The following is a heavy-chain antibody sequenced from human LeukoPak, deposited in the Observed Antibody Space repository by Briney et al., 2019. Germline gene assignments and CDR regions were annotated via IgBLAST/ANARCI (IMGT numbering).Heavy chain of an antibody. CDR3: ARDRGYSGYDYGYYYGMDV. V-gene: IGHV1-3*01. D-gene: IGHD5-12*01. Sequence: ASVKVSCKASGYTFTSYAMHWVRQAPGQRLEWMGWINAGNGNTKYSQKFQGRVTITRDTSTSTAYMELSSLRSEDTAVYYCARDRGYSGYDYGYYYGMDVWGQGTTVTVSS. CDR2: INAGNGNT. CDR1: GYTFTSYA. J-gene: IGHJ6*02.